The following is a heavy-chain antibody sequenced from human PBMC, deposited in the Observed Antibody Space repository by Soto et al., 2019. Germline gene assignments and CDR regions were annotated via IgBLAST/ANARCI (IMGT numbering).Heavy chain of an antibody. CDR1: GFTFDDYA. J-gene: IGHJ5*02. D-gene: IGHD1-26*01. V-gene: IGHV3-9*01. CDR2: ISWNSATK. Sequence: EVQLVKSGGGLVQPGRSLRLSCAASGFTFDDYAMHWVRQAPGKGLEWVAGISWNSATKNYADSVKGRFTISRDNAKNSLYLQMDSLKTEDTALYYCAKDERGPYLVGWFDAWGQGALVTVSS. CDR3: AKDERGPYLVGWFDA.